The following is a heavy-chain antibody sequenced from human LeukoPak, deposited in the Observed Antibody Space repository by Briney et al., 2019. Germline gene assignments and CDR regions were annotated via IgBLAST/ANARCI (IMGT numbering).Heavy chain of an antibody. CDR3: ARLKGSILTGYWFDP. V-gene: IGHV1-69*05. Sequence: ASVKVSCKASGGTFSSYAISWVRQAPGQGLEWMGMIIPIFGTANYAQKFQGRVTITTDESTSTAYMELSSLRSEATAVYYCARLKGSILTGYWFDPGGEGSLVTVSS. J-gene: IGHJ5*02. D-gene: IGHD3-9*01. CDR2: IIPIFGTA. CDR1: GGTFSSYA.